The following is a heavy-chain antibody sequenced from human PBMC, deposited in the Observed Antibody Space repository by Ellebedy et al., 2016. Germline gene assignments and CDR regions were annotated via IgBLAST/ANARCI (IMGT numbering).Heavy chain of an antibody. Sequence: GGSLRLSCAGSGFTVTTAYMSWARQAPGKGLEWVSVIYDNYKTYYVDSVRGRFTISRDDSKNTVTLQMKSLRVDDTAVYYCAREPTSNSDWGQGTLVTVSS. J-gene: IGHJ4*02. CDR1: GFTVTTAY. D-gene: IGHD1/OR15-1a*01. V-gene: IGHV3-53*01. CDR2: IYDNYKT. CDR3: AREPTSNSD.